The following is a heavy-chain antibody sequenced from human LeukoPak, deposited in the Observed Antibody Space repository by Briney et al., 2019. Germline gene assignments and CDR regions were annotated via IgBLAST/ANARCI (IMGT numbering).Heavy chain of an antibody. CDR3: AREPYGSGTFDY. V-gene: IGHV4-59*01. D-gene: IGHD3-10*01. CDR2: IYYSGST. Sequence: PSETLSLTCPVSGGSISSYYWSWIRQPPGKGPEGIGDIYYSGSTNYNPSLKSRVTISVDTPKNQFSLKLSSVTAADTAEYYCAREPYGSGTFDYWGRGTLVTVSA. J-gene: IGHJ4*02. CDR1: GGSISSYY.